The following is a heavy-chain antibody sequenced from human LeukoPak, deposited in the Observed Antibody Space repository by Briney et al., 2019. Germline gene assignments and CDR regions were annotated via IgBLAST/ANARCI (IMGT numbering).Heavy chain of an antibody. J-gene: IGHJ4*02. CDR3: ASPRDGYTMTLGY. Sequence: PGRSLRLSCAASGFTFSDYYMSWIRQAPGKGLEWVSYISSSGSTIYYADSVKGRFTISRDNAKNSLYLQMNSLRAEDTAVYYCASPRDGYTMTLGYWGQGTLVTVSS. CDR2: ISSSGSTI. V-gene: IGHV3-11*01. D-gene: IGHD5-24*01. CDR1: GFTFSDYY.